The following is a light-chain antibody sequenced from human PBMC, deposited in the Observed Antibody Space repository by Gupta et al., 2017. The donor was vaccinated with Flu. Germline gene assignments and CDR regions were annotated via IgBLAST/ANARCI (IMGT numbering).Light chain of an antibody. V-gene: IGKV1-17*01. Sequence: PSSLSASVGDRVTITCRASQGIGNDLGWYQQKPGKAPKRLIYVASSLQDGVPSRFRGSRFGTEFTLTISSLQPEDIAIYFCLQHNSFPPTFGQGTMVDIK. CDR2: VAS. J-gene: IGKJ1*01. CDR1: QGIGND. CDR3: LQHNSFPPT.